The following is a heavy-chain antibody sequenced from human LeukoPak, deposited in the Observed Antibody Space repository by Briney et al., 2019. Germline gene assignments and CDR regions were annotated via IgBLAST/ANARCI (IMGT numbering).Heavy chain of an antibody. J-gene: IGHJ4*02. Sequence: GGSLRLSCAASGFTFSSYAMSWVRQAPGKGLEWVSAISGGGASGGRTYYADAVKGRFTISRDNSKNTLYLQMNSLGAEDTAVYYCAKGLQWELPCDYWGQGTLVTVSS. CDR1: GFTFSSYA. D-gene: IGHD1-26*01. CDR2: ISGGGASGGRT. V-gene: IGHV3-23*01. CDR3: AKGLQWELPCDY.